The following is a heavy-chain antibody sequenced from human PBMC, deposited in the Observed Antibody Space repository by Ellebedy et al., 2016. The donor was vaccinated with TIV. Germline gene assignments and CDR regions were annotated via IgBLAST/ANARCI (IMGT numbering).Heavy chain of an antibody. V-gene: IGHV3-20*04. J-gene: IGHJ5*02. CDR2: INWNGGST. CDR3: ARRIVGATRGWFDP. CDR1: GFTFDDYG. Sequence: GESLKISCAASGFTFDDYGMSWVRQAPGKGLEWVSGINWNGGSTGYADSVKGRFTISSDNAKNSLYLQMNSLRAEDTALYYCARRIVGATRGWFDPWGQGTLVTVSS. D-gene: IGHD1-26*01.